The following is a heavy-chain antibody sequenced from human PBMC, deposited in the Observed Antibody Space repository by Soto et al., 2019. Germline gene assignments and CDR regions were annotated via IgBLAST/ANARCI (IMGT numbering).Heavy chain of an antibody. D-gene: IGHD1-26*01. CDR2: IIPMFGTP. V-gene: IGHV1-69*01. J-gene: IGHJ4*02. CDR3: ARGRDQPPVGLYFDS. Sequence: QVQLVQSGAEVKKPGSSVKVSCKASGDAFTNYIFDWVRQAPGQGLEWMGGIIPMFGTPKYAQTFQDRVTIYADVSKGTAYLELTSLRFDDTAVYYCARGRDQPPVGLYFDSWGEETRVTVSS. CDR1: GDAFTNYI.